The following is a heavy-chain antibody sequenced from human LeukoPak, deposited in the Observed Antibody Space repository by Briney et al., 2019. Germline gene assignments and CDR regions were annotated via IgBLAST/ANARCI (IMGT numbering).Heavy chain of an antibody. D-gene: IGHD2-2*01. J-gene: IGHJ4*02. CDR2: IYTSGST. V-gene: IGHV4-4*07. Sequence: SETLSLTCTVSGGSISSYFWSWIRQPARKGLEWIGRIYTSGSTNYNPSLKSRVTMSVDTSKNQFSLKLSSVTAADTAVYYCAREGHCSSTSCYGTNFSLDYWGQGTLVTVSS. CDR3: AREGHCSSTSCYGTNFSLDY. CDR1: GGSISSYF.